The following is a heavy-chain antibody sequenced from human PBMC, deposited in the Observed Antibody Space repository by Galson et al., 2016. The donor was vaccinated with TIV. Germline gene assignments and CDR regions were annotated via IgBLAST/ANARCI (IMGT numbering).Heavy chain of an antibody. Sequence: SVKVSCKASGYIFTDYYIHWVRQAPGQGLEWLGWINPKSGGAIFAQKFQGRVTLTSDTSISKAYMDLSWLTFYDTAVYYCARDDGSTSGSDYWGQGTLVTVSS. CDR1: GYIFTDYY. CDR2: INPKSGGA. J-gene: IGHJ4*02. V-gene: IGHV1-2*02. D-gene: IGHD3-22*01. CDR3: ARDDGSTSGSDY.